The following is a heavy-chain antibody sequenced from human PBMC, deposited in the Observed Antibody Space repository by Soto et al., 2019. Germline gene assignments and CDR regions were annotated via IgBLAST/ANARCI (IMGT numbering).Heavy chain of an antibody. V-gene: IGHV4-30-4*01. Sequence: VQLQESGPGLVTPSQTLSLTCTVFGGSVSIGDYLWSWIRQRPGKGREWIGYIHDSGNTYYNPSLKSRVTISLDTSKNQFSLKVTSMTAADTAVYFCARARGGDSGDYASLFDRWGQGNLATVSS. CDR3: ARARGGDSGDYASLFDR. D-gene: IGHD4-17*01. J-gene: IGHJ5*02. CDR2: IHDSGNT. CDR1: GGSVSIGDYL.